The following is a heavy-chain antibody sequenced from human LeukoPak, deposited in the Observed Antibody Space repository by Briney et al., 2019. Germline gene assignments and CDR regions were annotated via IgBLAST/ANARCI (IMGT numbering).Heavy chain of an antibody. CDR2: TYYRSKWYS. CDR1: GDSVSRNTAG. V-gene: IGHV6-1*01. Sequence: SQTLSLTCAISGDSVSRNTAGWSWLRQSPSRGLEWLGRTYYRSKWYSDFAPSVRNRITINPDTSKNHFSLKLSSVTAADTAVYYCARRRIQLWLFPYDAFDIWGQGTMVTVSS. D-gene: IGHD5-18*01. J-gene: IGHJ3*02. CDR3: ARRRIQLWLFPYDAFDI.